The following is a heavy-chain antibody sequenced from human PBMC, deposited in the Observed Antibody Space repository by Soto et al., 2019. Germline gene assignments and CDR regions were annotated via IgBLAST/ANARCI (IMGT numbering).Heavy chain of an antibody. Sequence: SETLSLTCSDSGGSISSHNWGWIRLPPGKGLEWIGYIRDSGDTSYNPSLNSRVTMSLDTSKKEFSLKLTSVTAADTAVYFCARRHGLDIDAYYWGQGILVTVSS. CDR3: ARRHGLDIDAYY. CDR2: IRDSGDT. D-gene: IGHD3-10*01. V-gene: IGHV4-59*08. J-gene: IGHJ4*02. CDR1: GGSISSHN.